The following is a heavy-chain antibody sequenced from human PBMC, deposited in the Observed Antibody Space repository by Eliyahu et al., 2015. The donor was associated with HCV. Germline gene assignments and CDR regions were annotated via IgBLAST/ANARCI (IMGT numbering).Heavy chain of an antibody. CDR1: GFTFMSYS. V-gene: IGHV3-30-3*02. CDR2: ISYDGRNK. J-gene: IGHJ4*02. CDR3: AKDKSRRYFDY. Sequence: QVQLAESGGGVVQPGRSLRLSCAAXGFTFMSYSMXWVRQAPGKGLEWVAVISYDGRNKDYADSVKGRFTISRDNSKNTLYLQMNRLRAEDTAVYFCAKDKSRRYFDYWGQGTQVTVSS.